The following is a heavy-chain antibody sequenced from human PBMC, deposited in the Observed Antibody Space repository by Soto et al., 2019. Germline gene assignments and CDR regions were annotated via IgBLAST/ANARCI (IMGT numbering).Heavy chain of an antibody. CDR1: GGTFSSYA. CDR3: AREHITMLVVVTPGMSGMDV. Sequence: QVQLVQSGAEVKKPGSSVKVSCKASGGTFSSYAISWVRQAPGQGLAWMGGIIPIFGTANYAQKFQGRVTITADESTSTAYMELSSLSSEDTAVYYWAREHITMLVVVTPGMSGMDVLGQGTTGPVSS. J-gene: IGHJ6*02. D-gene: IGHD3-22*01. CDR2: IIPIFGTA. V-gene: IGHV1-69*12.